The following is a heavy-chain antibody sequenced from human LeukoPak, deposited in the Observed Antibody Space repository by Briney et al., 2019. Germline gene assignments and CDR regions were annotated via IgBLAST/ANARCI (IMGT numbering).Heavy chain of an antibody. J-gene: IGHJ6*03. D-gene: IGHD3-22*01. CDR3: TTLRADYYDSSGYYSIYYYYYMDV. V-gene: IGHV3-15*01. CDR2: IKSKTDGGTT. Sequence: GGSLRLSCAASGFTFSNAWMSWVRQAPGKGLEWVGRIKSKTDGGTTVYAAPVKGRFTISRDDSKNTLYLQMNSLKTEDTAVYYCTTLRADYYDSSGYYSIYYYYYMDVWGKGTTVTVSS. CDR1: GFTFSNAW.